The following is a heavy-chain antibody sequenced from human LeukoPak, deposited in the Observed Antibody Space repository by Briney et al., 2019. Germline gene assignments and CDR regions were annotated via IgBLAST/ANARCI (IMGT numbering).Heavy chain of an antibody. J-gene: IGHJ4*02. D-gene: IGHD3-22*01. V-gene: IGHV5-51*01. CDR2: IYPGDSDT. CDR3: ARTYDSSEVAFDY. CDR1: GYSFTNYW. Sequence: GESLKISCKSSGYSFTNYWIGWVRQMPGKGLEWMGIIYPGDSDTRYSPSFQGQVTISADKSISTAYLQWSSLKASDTAMYYCARTYDSSEVAFDYWGQGTLVTVSS.